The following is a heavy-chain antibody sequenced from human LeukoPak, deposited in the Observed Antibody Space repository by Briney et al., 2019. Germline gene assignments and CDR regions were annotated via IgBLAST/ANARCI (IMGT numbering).Heavy chain of an antibody. Sequence: ASVKVSCKASGYTFTGYYMHWVRHAPGQGLXXXXXINPNSGGTNYAQKFQGRVTMTRDTSISTAYMELSRLRSDDTAVYYCARDGLLWFGELPYDYWGQGTLVTVSS. CDR1: GYTFTGYY. J-gene: IGHJ4*02. V-gene: IGHV1-2*02. CDR2: INPNSGGT. CDR3: ARDGLLWFGELPYDY. D-gene: IGHD3-10*01.